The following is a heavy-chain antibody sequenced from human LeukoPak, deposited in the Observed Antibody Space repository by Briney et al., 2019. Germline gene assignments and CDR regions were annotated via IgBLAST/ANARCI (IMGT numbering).Heavy chain of an antibody. Sequence: GGSLRLSCAASGFTFSSYEMNWFRQAPGKGLEWASSISSSGSTIYYADSVKGRFTISRDNAKNSLYLQMSSLRAEDTAVYYCARDDLSWYLNFDYWGQGTLVTVSS. D-gene: IGHD6-13*01. J-gene: IGHJ4*02. CDR1: GFTFSSYE. CDR3: ARDDLSWYLNFDY. CDR2: ISSSGSTI. V-gene: IGHV3-48*03.